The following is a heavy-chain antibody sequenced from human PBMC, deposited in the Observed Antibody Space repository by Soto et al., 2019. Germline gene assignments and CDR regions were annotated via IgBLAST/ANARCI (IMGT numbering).Heavy chain of an antibody. Sequence: PSETLSLTCAVSGGSISSGGYSWIWIRQPPGKGLEWIGYIYHSGSTYYNPSLKSRVTISVDRSKNQFSLKLSSVTAADTAVYYCARAGSAHNWFDPWGQGTLVTVSS. J-gene: IGHJ5*02. D-gene: IGHD3-10*01. CDR2: IYHSGST. CDR3: ARAGSAHNWFDP. V-gene: IGHV4-30-2*01. CDR1: GGSISSGGYS.